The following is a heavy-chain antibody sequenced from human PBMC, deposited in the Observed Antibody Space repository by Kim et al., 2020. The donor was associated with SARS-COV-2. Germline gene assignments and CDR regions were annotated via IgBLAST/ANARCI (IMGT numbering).Heavy chain of an antibody. V-gene: IGHV3-30*18. Sequence: GGSLRLSCAASGFTFSSYGMQWVRQAPGKGLEWVAVISYDGSLQYYADSVKGRFIISRDDSKDTLYLEMNSLRTEDTAVYYCTKESGRPTYGAYYDDWGQGDLVTVSS. J-gene: IGHJ4*01. CDR3: TKESGRPTYGAYYDD. CDR2: ISYDGSLQ. D-gene: IGHD3-10*01. CDR1: GFTFSSYG.